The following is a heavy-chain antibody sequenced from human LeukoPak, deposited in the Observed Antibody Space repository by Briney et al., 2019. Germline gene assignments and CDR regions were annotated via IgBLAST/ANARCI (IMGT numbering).Heavy chain of an antibody. J-gene: IGHJ6*02. CDR3: ALSTHYYYGMGV. CDR2: IYENGGTT. Sequence: GGSLRLSCVGSGFTFRSHAMSWVRQAPEKGLEFVSGIYENGGTTYYADSVRGRFTISRDNSKNTLYVQMNSLRAGDTAVYYCALSTHYYYGMGVWGQGTTVIVSS. D-gene: IGHD2/OR15-2a*01. V-gene: IGHV3-23*01. CDR1: GFTFRSHA.